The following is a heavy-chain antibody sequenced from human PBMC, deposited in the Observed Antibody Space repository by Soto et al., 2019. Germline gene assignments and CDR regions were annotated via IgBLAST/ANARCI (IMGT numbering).Heavy chain of an antibody. CDR2: IHYSGNT. V-gene: IGHV4-31*03. CDR1: GDSIGTGGYY. D-gene: IGHD3-22*01. Sequence: QVQLQESGPGLVKPSQTLSLTCTVSGDSIGTGGYYWDWIRQHPGKGPEWIGYIHYSGNTYYNPSRKSRLTISLDTSKNQFSLHLSSVTAADTPVYYCATNHDDISGRTPLLFDSWGQGTLVTVSS. CDR3: ATNHDDISGRTPLLFDS. J-gene: IGHJ4*02.